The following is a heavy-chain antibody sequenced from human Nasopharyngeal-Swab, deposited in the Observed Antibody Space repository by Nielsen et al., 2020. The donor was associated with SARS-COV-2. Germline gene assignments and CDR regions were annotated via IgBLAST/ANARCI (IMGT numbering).Heavy chain of an antibody. D-gene: IGHD6-19*01. CDR1: GGSISSSSYY. CDR3: ARRGLAVADFDL. V-gene: IGHV4-39*07. J-gene: IGHJ2*01. Sequence: SETLSLTCTVSGGSISSSSYYWGWIRQPPGKGLEWIGSIYYSGSTNYNPSLKSRVTISVDTSNNQFSLKVRSVTATDTAVYYCARRGLAVADFDLWGRGTLVTVSS. CDR2: IYYSGST.